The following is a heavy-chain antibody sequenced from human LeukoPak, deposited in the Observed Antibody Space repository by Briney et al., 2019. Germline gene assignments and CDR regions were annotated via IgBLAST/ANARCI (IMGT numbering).Heavy chain of an antibody. CDR3: AASYYYDSIGYYSY. J-gene: IGHJ4*02. D-gene: IGHD3-22*01. CDR1: GGSISSGRYY. CDR2: IYTSGST. V-gene: IGHV4-61*02. Sequence: SETLSLTCNVSGGSISSGRYYWSWIRQPAGKGLEWIGRIYTSGSTNYNPSLKSRVTISVDTSKNQISLKLSSVTAADTAVYYWAASYYYDSIGYYSYGGQETLVTVSS.